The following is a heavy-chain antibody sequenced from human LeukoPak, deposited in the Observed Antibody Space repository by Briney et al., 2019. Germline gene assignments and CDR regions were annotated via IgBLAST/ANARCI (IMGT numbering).Heavy chain of an antibody. V-gene: IGHV4-34*01. Sequence: PSETLSLTCAVYGGSFSGYYWSWIRQPPGKGLEWIGEINHSGSTNYNPSLKSRVTISVDTSKNQFSLKLSSVTAADTAVYYCARWSVEMATIGFDCWGQGTLVTVSS. J-gene: IGHJ4*02. CDR1: GGSFSGYY. CDR3: ARWSVEMATIGFDC. D-gene: IGHD5-24*01. CDR2: INHSGST.